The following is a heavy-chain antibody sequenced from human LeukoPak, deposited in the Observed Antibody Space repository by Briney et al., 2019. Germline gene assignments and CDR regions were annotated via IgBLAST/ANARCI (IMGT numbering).Heavy chain of an antibody. J-gene: IGHJ4*02. CDR1: GFTVFSDN. CDR3: ARRTRGYYDY. Sequence: GGSLRLSCAASGFTVFSDNMSWVRQSPGKGLEWVSVVYSGDDGTNYAESVRGRFTISRDNSKNTVYLQMNSLRVEDTGVYYCARRTRGYYDYWGQGALVTVSS. V-gene: IGHV3-66*02. D-gene: IGHD2-21*01. CDR2: VYSGDDGT.